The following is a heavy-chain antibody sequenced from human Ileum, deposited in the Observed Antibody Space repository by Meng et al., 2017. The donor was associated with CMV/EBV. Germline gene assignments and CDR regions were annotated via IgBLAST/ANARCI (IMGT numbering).Heavy chain of an antibody. CDR1: GDSIGSSC. J-gene: IGHJ5*02. Sequence: SETLSLTCTVSGDSIGSSCWSWIRQPPGKGLEWIGYIYYSGSPNYNPSLKSRVTMSVDTSKNQFSLKLSSVTAADTAVYYCARDVSYYYDTSLGVWFDPWGQGTLVTVSS. CDR2: IYYSGSP. V-gene: IGHV4-59*01. D-gene: IGHD3-22*01. CDR3: ARDVSYYYDTSLGVWFDP.